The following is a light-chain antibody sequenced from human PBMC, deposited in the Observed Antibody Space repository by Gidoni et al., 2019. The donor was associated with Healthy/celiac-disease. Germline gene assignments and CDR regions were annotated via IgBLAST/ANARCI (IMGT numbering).Light chain of an antibody. Sequence: ELVMTQSPATLSVSPGESATISCRASQSVSSNLAWYQQKPGQAPRLLIYGAATRATGIPARFSGSGSGREFTITISSLQSEDFAVYYCQQYNNWPPTTFGQGTKLEIK. CDR2: GAA. CDR1: QSVSSN. CDR3: QQYNNWPPTT. J-gene: IGKJ2*01. V-gene: IGKV3-15*01.